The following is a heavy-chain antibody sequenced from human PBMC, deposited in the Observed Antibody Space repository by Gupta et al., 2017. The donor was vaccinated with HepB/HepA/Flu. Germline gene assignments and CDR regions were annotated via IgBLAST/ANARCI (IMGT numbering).Heavy chain of an antibody. V-gene: IGHV3-21*01. D-gene: IGHD1-26*01. CDR2: ISSSHSNI. J-gene: IGHJ4*02. CDR1: GFTFNYYN. Sequence: VLLVESGGGLLMPGGSLRLSCAASGFTFNYYNMVWVRQAPGEGLQWVSSISSSHSNIHYAASVRGRFTISRDNAKNSLFLKMNSLTAEXAXVYYCVXLSGSSRRYFFDYWGPGALVTVSS. CDR3: VXLSGSSRRYFFDY.